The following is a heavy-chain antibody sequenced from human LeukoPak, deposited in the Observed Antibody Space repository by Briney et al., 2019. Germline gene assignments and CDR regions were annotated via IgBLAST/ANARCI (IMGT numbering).Heavy chain of an antibody. CDR2: INPNSGGT. V-gene: IGHV1-2*02. CDR1: GYTFTGYY. J-gene: IGHJ5*02. D-gene: IGHD1-7*01. CDR3: ARDSHVWNYSAFDP. Sequence: ASVKVSCKASGYTFTGYYMHWVRQAPGQGLEWMGWINPNSGGTNYAQKFQGRVTMTRDTSISTAYMELSRLRSDDTAVYYCARDSHVWNYSAFDPWGQGTLVTVSS.